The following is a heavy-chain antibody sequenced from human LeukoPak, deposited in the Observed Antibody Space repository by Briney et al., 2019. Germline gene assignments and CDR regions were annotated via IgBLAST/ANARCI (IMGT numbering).Heavy chain of an antibody. Sequence: GGSLRLSCAASGFTFSAYWMHWVRQAPGKGLVWVSRLNTDGSDTRYADSVQGRFTISRDNAKNSLYLQMNSLRAEDTAVYYCARSVAVAWSFDLWGRGTLVTVSS. D-gene: IGHD6-19*01. CDR3: ARSVAVAWSFDL. CDR2: LNTDGSDT. V-gene: IGHV3-74*01. J-gene: IGHJ2*01. CDR1: GFTFSAYW.